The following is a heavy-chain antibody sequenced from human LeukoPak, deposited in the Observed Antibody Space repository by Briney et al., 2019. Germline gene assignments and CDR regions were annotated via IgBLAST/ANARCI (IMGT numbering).Heavy chain of an antibody. CDR1: GGPFSVYY. V-gene: IGHV4-34*01. J-gene: IGHJ5*02. D-gene: IGHD2-15*01. CDR3: ARCIDAVLLAPTRFDP. Sequence: PSETLSLTCAVYGGPFSVYYWSWTRQPPGKGLEWIGEINHSGSTNYNPSLKSRVTISVDTSKNQFSLQLSSVTAADTAVYYCARCIDAVLLAPTRFDPWGQGTLVTVSP. CDR2: INHSGST.